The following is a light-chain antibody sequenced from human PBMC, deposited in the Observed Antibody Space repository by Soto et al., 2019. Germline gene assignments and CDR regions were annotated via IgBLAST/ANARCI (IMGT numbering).Light chain of an antibody. CDR3: QQYISYPYT. J-gene: IGKJ2*01. CDR2: DAS. CDR1: QTTNTW. V-gene: IGKV1-5*01. Sequence: DIQMTQFPSTLSASVGDRVTITCRASQTTNTWLAWYQQKPGTAPKLLIYDASSLEGVVPSRFSASGSGTEFTLTISGLQPDDLATYDCQQYISYPYTFGQGTKVEIK.